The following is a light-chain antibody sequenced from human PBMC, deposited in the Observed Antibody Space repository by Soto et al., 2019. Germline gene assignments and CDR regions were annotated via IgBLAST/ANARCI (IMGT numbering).Light chain of an antibody. V-gene: IGKV3-20*01. CDR3: QQYGSSPRT. J-gene: IGKJ1*01. CDR2: GAS. Sequence: ETVLTQSPGTLSLSPGERATLSCRASQSVGSTHLAWYQQKPGQAPRLLIYGASSRATRIPDRFSGSGSGTDFTLTISRLEPEDFAVYFCQQYGSSPRTFGQGTKV. CDR1: QSVGSTH.